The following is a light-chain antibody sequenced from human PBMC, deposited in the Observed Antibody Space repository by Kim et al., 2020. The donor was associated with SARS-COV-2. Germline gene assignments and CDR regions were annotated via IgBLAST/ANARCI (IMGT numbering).Light chain of an antibody. CDR1: QTISSG. CDR3: QLYNTFWT. J-gene: IGKJ1*01. CDR2: EAS. Sequence: SASGGDRVTITCRASQTISSGLAWYQQKPGKVPKVLIYEASTLQSGVPTRFSGSGSGTEFTLTISSLQPDDFATYYCQLYNTFWTFGQGTKVGIK. V-gene: IGKV1-5*01.